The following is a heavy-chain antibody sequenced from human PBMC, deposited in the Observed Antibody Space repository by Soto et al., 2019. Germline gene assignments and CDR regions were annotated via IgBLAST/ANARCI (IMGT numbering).Heavy chain of an antibody. Sequence: PSETLSLTCTVSGGSISSGGYYWSWIRQHPGKGLEWIGYIYYSGSTNYNPSLKSRVTISVGTSKNQFSLKLSSVTAADTAVYYCARYYGGKDFDYWGQGTLVTVSS. D-gene: IGHD4-17*01. CDR1: GGSISSGGYY. J-gene: IGHJ4*02. CDR2: IYYSGST. CDR3: ARYYGGKDFDY. V-gene: IGHV4-61*08.